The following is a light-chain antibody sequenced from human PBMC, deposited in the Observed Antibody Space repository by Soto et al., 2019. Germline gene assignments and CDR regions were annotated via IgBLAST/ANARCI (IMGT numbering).Light chain of an antibody. J-gene: IGLJ2*01. CDR2: DVS. Sequence: QSALTQPASVSGSPGQSITISCTGTSSDVGGYHFVSWYQQHPGKAPKLMIYDVSNRPSGVSNRFSGSKSGNTASLTISGLRAEDEADYYCSSYTSTSTPVVFGGGTKLTVL. CDR3: SSYTSTSTPVV. CDR1: SSDVGGYHF. V-gene: IGLV2-14*01.